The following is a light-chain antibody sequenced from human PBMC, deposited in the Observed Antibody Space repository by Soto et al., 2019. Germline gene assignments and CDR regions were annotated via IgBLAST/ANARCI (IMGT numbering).Light chain of an antibody. J-gene: IGLJ2*01. CDR1: SGSVSSSYY. CDR2: NTN. CDR3: VLYMGSDVI. V-gene: IGLV8-61*01. Sequence: QAVVTQEPSFSVSPGGTVTLTCALSSGSVSSSYYPTWYQQTPGQPPRTLIYNTNTRSSGVPDRFSGSIFGNTAALTITGAQTDDESDYYCVLYMGSDVIFGGGTKLTVL.